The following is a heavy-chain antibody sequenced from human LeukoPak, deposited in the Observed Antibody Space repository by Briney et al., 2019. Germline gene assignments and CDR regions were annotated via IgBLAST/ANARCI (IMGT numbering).Heavy chain of an antibody. CDR3: AIDRFGNYDFDN. D-gene: IGHD4-11*01. J-gene: IGHJ4*02. V-gene: IGHV3-23*01. Sequence: GGTLRLSCAASGFTFSTYGMSWVRQAPGKGLEWVSGISVSGGSTYYADSVKGRFTISRDNSKNTLYLQMNSLRAEDTAMYYCAIDRFGNYDFDNWGQGTLVTVSS. CDR2: ISVSGGST. CDR1: GFTFSTYG.